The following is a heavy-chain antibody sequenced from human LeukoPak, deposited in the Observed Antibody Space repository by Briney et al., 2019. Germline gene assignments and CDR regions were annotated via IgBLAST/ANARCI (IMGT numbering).Heavy chain of an antibody. Sequence: GGSLRLSCAASGFTFTTYAMSWVRQAPGKGLEWVSGLSDSGGSTYYADSVKGRFTISRDNSKNTLYLQMNSLRVEDTAVYYCAKVSDFWSGYYRHWGQGTLVTVSS. CDR3: AKVSDFWSGYYRH. J-gene: IGHJ1*01. CDR2: LSDSGGST. D-gene: IGHD3-3*01. V-gene: IGHV3-23*01. CDR1: GFTFTTYA.